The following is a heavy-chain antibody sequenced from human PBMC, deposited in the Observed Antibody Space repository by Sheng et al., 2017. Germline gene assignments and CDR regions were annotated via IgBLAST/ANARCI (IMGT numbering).Heavy chain of an antibody. J-gene: IGHJ3*01. CDR3: AHRRIRNSQSSNAFDV. Sequence: QITLKESGPTLVKPTQTLTLTCSFSGFSLSTSGVGVGWIRQPPGKALEWLALIYWDDDKRYSPSLKSRLTITKDTSSNQVVLTVTNMDPVDTATYYCAHRRIRNSQSSNAFDVWGQGTMVTVSS. CDR1: GFSLSTSGVG. V-gene: IGHV2-5*02. CDR2: IYWDDDK. D-gene: IGHD1-7*01.